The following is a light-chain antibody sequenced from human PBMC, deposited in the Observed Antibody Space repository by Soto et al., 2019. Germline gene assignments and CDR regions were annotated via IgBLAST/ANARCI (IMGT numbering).Light chain of an antibody. Sequence: ENVVTLSPFTLSVSPGERATLSCRASQSVSSNLALYQQKPGQAPRLLIYGASTRATGIPARFSGSGSGTDFTLTISILEPEVFAVYYCQQRSNWPGVTFGQGTRLEIK. CDR1: QSVSSN. CDR3: QQRSNWPGVT. J-gene: IGKJ5*01. CDR2: GAS. V-gene: IGKV3-11*01.